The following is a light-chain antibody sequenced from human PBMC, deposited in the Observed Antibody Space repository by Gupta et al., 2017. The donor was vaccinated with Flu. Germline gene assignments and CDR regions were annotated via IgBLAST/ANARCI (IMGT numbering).Light chain of an antibody. V-gene: IGLV2-8*01. CDR1: SSDVGRYNY. CDR2: EVT. Sequence: SVTISCTGTSSDVGRYNYVSWYQQYPGKAPKVMIYEVTKRPSGVPDRFSGSKSGNTASLTVSGLQTEDEAYYYCSSYAGSNTHVFGTGTMVTV. CDR3: SSYAGSNTHV. J-gene: IGLJ1*01.